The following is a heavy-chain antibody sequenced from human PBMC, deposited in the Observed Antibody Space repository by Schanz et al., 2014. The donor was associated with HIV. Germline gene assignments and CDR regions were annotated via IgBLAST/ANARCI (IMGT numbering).Heavy chain of an antibody. J-gene: IGHJ4*02. Sequence: EALLLESGGGLVQPGGSLRLSCRGSEFPFSHNAMTWVRQAPGKGLQWVSSITDSGDKTDYTDSVKGRFTISRDNSRNTLFLQMASLRDDDTAVYYCAREPLPGNGLYFDYWGQGALVTVSS. CDR2: ITDSGDKT. D-gene: IGHD2-8*01. V-gene: IGHV3-23*01. CDR1: EFPFSHNA. CDR3: AREPLPGNGLYFDY.